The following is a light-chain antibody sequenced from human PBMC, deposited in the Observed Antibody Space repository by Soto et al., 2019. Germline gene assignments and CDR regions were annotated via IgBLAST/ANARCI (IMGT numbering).Light chain of an antibody. J-gene: IGKJ1*01. CDR1: QSISSN. V-gene: IGKV3D-15*01. Sequence: VLTQSAGTLSLSPGERATLFCRAGQSISSNYLAWYQQKPGQAPRLLIYGAFSRATGIPDRFSGSGSGTEFTLTISSLQSEDFAVYYCQQYNNWPGKTFGQRTKVDTK. CDR2: GAF. CDR3: QQYNNWPGKT.